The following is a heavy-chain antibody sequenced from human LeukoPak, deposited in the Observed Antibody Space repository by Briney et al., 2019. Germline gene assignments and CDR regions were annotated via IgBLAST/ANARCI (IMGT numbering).Heavy chain of an antibody. CDR3: ARAADLLLWFGESGG. V-gene: IGHV1-8*01. CDR2: KNPNSGNT. J-gene: IGHJ4*02. D-gene: IGHD3-10*01. CDR1: GYTFTSYD. Sequence: GASVKVSCKASGYTFTSYDINWVRQATGQGLEWMGWKNPNSGNTGYAQKFQGRVTMTRNTSISTAYMELSSLRSEDTAVYYCARAADLLLWFGESGGWGQGTLVTVSS.